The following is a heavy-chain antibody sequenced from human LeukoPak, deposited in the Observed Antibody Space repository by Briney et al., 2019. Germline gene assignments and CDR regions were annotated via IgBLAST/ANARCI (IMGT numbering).Heavy chain of an antibody. V-gene: IGHV3-30-3*01. Sequence: PGGSLRLSRAASGFTFSSYAMHWVRQAPGKGLEWVAVISYDGSNKYYADSVKGRFTISRDNSKNTLYLQMNSLRAEDTAVYYCARPAEWELPRSAFDIWGQGTMVTVSS. CDR1: GFTFSSYA. CDR2: ISYDGSNK. J-gene: IGHJ3*02. D-gene: IGHD1-26*01. CDR3: ARPAEWELPRSAFDI.